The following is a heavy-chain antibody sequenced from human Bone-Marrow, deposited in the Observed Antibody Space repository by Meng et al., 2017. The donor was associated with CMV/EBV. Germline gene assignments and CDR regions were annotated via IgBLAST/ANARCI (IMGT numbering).Heavy chain of an antibody. CDR2: IIPILGIA. CDR1: SYS. CDR3: ARDGPDIVVVPAAMLVWFDP. D-gene: IGHD2-2*01. Sequence: SYSISWWRQAPGQGLEWMGRIIPILGIANYAQKFQGSVTITADKSTSTAYMELSSLRSEDTAVYYCARDGPDIVVVPAAMLVWFDPWGQGTLVTVSS. V-gene: IGHV1-69*04. J-gene: IGHJ5*02.